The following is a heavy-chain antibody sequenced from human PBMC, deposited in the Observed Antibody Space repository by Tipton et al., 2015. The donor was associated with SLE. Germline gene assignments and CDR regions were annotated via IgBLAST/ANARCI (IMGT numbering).Heavy chain of an antibody. CDR3: ARSLQSTGYIPGY. Sequence: TLSLTCTVSGASISTDGVYWSWIRQHPGKGLEWIGNIYYSGTTYYNTSFKSQFTISVDTSNNQFSLKVNSVNAADTAVYYCARSLQSTGYIPGYWGQGTMVTVSS. J-gene: IGHJ4*02. CDR2: IYYSGTT. CDR1: GASISTDGVY. D-gene: IGHD5-12*01. V-gene: IGHV4-31*01.